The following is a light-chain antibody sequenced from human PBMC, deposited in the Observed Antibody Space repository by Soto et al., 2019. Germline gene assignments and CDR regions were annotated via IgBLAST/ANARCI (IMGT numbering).Light chain of an antibody. CDR3: QKSYSTPRT. CDR2: AAS. V-gene: IGKV1-39*01. CDR1: QSISSY. Sequence: DIPMTQSPSSLSASVGDRVTITCRASQSISSYLNWYQQKPGKAPKLLIYAASSLQSGVPSRFSGSGSGTDFTLTISSLQPEDFATYYCQKSYSTPRTFGQGTKV. J-gene: IGKJ1*01.